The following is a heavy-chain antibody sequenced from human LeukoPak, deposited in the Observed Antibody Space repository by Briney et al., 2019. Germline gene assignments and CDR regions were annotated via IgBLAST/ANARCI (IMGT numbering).Heavy chain of an antibody. J-gene: IGHJ4*02. V-gene: IGHV4-4*07. Sequence: PSEILSLTCTVSGGSISSYYWSWIRQPAGKGLEWIGRIYSSGSTNYNPSLKSRVTMSVDTSKNQFSLKLSSVTAADTAVYYCAREGGDSSGWYGGYYFDYWGQGTLVTVSS. D-gene: IGHD6-19*01. CDR2: IYSSGST. CDR3: AREGGDSSGWYGGYYFDY. CDR1: GGSISSYY.